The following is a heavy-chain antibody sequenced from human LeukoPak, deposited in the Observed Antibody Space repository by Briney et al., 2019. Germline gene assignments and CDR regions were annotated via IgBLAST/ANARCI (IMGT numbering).Heavy chain of an antibody. CDR1: GFTFSDYG. Sequence: GGSLRLSCAASGFTFSDYGLHWVRQAPGKGLEWVAFIRYDGSFKYYADSVKGRFTISRDNSKDTLYLQMNSLKTEDTAVYYCTTGPIIVLMTWGQGTLVTVSS. CDR2: IRYDGSFK. D-gene: IGHD2-8*01. V-gene: IGHV3-30*02. J-gene: IGHJ4*02. CDR3: TTGPIIVLMT.